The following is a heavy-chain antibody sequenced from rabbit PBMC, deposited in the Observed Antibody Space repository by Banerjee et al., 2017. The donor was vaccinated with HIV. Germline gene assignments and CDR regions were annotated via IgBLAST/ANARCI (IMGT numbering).Heavy chain of an antibody. CDR2: IYTTSGST. D-gene: IGHD1-1*01. CDR1: GIDFSSYYR. Sequence: QQQLEESGGGLVKPGGTLTLTCKASGIDFSSYYRMCWVRQAPGRGLELIACIYTTSGSTWYASWVNGRFTISRSTSLNTVDLQMTSLTAADTATYFCVRAYDSSGDYYWYYYGMDLWGPGTLVTVS. V-gene: IGHV1S43*01. J-gene: IGHJ6*01. CDR3: VRAYDSSGDYYWYYYGMDL.